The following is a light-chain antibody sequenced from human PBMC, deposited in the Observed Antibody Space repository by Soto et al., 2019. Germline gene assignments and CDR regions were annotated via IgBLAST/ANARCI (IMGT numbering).Light chain of an antibody. CDR1: QSISTW. Sequence: DIQMTQSPSTLSASVGDRVTITCRASQSISTWLAWYQQKPGKAPSLLIYDASSLDSGVPSRFSGSGSGTEYTLTISGLQPDDFATYYCQQYTSHWTFGQGTKVEVK. CDR2: DAS. V-gene: IGKV1-5*01. J-gene: IGKJ1*01. CDR3: QQYTSHWT.